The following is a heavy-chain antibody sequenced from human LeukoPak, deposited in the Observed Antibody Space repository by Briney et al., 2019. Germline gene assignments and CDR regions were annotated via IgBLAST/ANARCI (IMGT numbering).Heavy chain of an antibody. J-gene: IGHJ4*02. CDR2: IIPIFGTA. V-gene: IGHV1-69*13. Sequence: GASVKVSCKASRGTFSSYAISWVRQAPGQGLEWMGGIIPIFGTANYAQKFQGRVTITADESTSTAYMELSSLRSEDTAVYYCARGDTAMVTPPVYWGQGTLVTVSS. CDR3: ARGDTAMVTPPVY. CDR1: RGTFSSYA. D-gene: IGHD5-18*01.